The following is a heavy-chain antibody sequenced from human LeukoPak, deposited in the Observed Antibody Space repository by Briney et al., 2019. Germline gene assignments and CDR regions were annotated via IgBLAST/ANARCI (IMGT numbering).Heavy chain of an antibody. CDR2: IYYSGST. Sequence: SETLSLTCTASGGSISSYYWSWIRQPPGKGLEWIGYIYYSGSTNYNPSLKSRVTISVDTSKNQFSLKLSSVTAADTAVYYCARGDIVVVPADVYFDYWGQGTLVTVSS. CDR1: GGSISSYY. V-gene: IGHV4-59*01. D-gene: IGHD2-2*01. J-gene: IGHJ4*02. CDR3: ARGDIVVVPADVYFDY.